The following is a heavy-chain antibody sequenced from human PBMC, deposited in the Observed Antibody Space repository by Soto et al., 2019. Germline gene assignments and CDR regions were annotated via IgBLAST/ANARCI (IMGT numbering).Heavy chain of an antibody. CDR2: ISSSGSTI. J-gene: IGHJ5*02. CDR3: ASVLSRSSFGYCFDP. CDR1: GFTFSSYE. V-gene: IGHV3-48*03. Sequence: GGSLRLSCVASGFTFSSYEMNWVRQAPGKGLEWVSYISSSGSTIYYADSVKGRFTISRDNAKNSLYLQMNSLRAEDTAVYYFASVLSRSSFGYCFDPWGKGTPFTVSS. D-gene: IGHD3-10*01.